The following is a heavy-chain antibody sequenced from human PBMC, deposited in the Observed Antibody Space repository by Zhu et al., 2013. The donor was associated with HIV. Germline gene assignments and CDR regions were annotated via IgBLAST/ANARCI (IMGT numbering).Heavy chain of an antibody. CDR3: TRGPTFVVVTAILPAFDI. J-gene: IGHJ3*02. Sequence: EVQLVESGGGLVQPGRSLRLSCTASGFTFGDYAMSWFRQAPGKGLEWVGFIRSKAYGGTTEYAASVKGRFTISRDDSKSIAYLQMNSLKTEDTAVYYCTRGPTFVVVTAILPAFDIWGQGTMVTVSS. V-gene: IGHV3-49*03. CDR2: IRSKAYGGTT. D-gene: IGHD2-21*02. CDR1: GFTFGDYA.